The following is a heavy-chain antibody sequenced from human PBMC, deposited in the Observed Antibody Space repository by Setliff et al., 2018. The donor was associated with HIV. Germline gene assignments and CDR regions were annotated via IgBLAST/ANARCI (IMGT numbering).Heavy chain of an antibody. CDR2: IYTSGST. J-gene: IGHJ3*01. D-gene: IGHD3-22*01. CDR1: GGSISSYY. Sequence: SETLSLTCTVSGGSISSYYWSWIRQPPGKGLEWIGYIYTSGSTNYNPSLKSRVTISVDTSKNQFSLKLSSVTAADRLRYYCARETYYYDSIGYWRSDAFDVWGQGTMVTVSS. V-gene: IGHV4-4*08. CDR3: ARETYYYDSIGYWRSDAFDV.